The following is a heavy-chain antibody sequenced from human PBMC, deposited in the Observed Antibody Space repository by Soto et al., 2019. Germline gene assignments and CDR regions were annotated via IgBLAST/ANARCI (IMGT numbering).Heavy chain of an antibody. V-gene: IGHV3-23*01. CDR2: ISGSGGST. J-gene: IGHJ5*02. D-gene: IGHD3-22*01. CDR1: GFTFSSYA. CDR3: AKEPHPYYYDSSGTTGPLDP. Sequence: LRLSCAASGFTFSSYAMSWVRQAPGKGLEWVSAISGSGGSTYYADSVKGRFTISRDNSKNTLYLQMNSLRAEDTAVYYCAKEPHPYYYDSSGTTGPLDPWGQGTLVTVSS.